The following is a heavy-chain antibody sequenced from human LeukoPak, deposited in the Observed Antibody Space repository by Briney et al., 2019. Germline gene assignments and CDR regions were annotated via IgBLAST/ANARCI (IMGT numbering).Heavy chain of an antibody. Sequence: PGGSLRLSCAASGFTFSSYGLHWVRQAPGKGLEWVAFIRYDGNNKYYTDSVKGRFTLSRDNSKNTLYLQMSSLRAEDTAVYYCAKDSSWSFDYWGQGTLVTVSS. CDR2: IRYDGNNK. D-gene: IGHD6-13*01. V-gene: IGHV3-30*02. CDR3: AKDSSWSFDY. J-gene: IGHJ4*02. CDR1: GFTFSSYG.